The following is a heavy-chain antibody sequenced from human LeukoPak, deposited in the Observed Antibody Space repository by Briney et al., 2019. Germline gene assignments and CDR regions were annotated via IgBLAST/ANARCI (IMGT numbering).Heavy chain of an antibody. CDR3: ARMGYCSGGSCYTPDY. Sequence: SETLSLTCTASGGSISSYYWSWIRQPAGKGLEWIGRIYTSGSTNYNPSLKSRVTMSVDTSKNQFSLKLSSVTAADTAVYYCARMGYCSGGSCYTPDYWGQGTLVTVSS. CDR2: IYTSGST. D-gene: IGHD2-15*01. J-gene: IGHJ4*02. V-gene: IGHV4-4*07. CDR1: GGSISSYY.